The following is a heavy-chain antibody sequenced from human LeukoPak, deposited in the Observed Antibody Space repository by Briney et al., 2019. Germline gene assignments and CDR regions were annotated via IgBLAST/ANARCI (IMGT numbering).Heavy chain of an antibody. CDR2: ISSNGGST. J-gene: IGHJ4*02. Sequence: GGSLRLSCSASGFTFSNYAMYWVRQAPGKGLEYISAISSNGGSTYYADSVKGRFTISRDNSKNTLYLQMSSLRSEDTAVYYCARDNPLSYYYDYWGQGTLVTVSS. D-gene: IGHD3-22*01. CDR3: ARDNPLSYYYDY. V-gene: IGHV3-64D*08. CDR1: GFTFSNYA.